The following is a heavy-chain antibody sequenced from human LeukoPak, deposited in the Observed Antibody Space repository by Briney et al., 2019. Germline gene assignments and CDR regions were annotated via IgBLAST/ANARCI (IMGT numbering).Heavy chain of an antibody. D-gene: IGHD1-26*01. CDR1: GGSISSYY. CDR2: IYTSGST. CDR3: ARGTVEWSWFDP. Sequence: SETLSLTCTVSGGSISSYYWSWIRQPAGKGLEWIGRIYTSGSTNYTPSLKSRVTMSVDTSKNQFSLKLSSVTAADTAVYYCARGTVEWSWFDPWGQGTLVTVSS. J-gene: IGHJ5*02. V-gene: IGHV4-4*07.